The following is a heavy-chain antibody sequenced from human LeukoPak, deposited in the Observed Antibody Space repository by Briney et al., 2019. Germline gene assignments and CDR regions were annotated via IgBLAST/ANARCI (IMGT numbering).Heavy chain of an antibody. CDR1: GGSFSDYY. D-gene: IGHD1-26*01. V-gene: IGHV4-34*01. CDR2: INHSGNT. Sequence: SETLSLTCAVYGGSFSDYYWSWIRQPPGKGLEWIGEINHSGNTNYNPSLKSRVTISVDTSKNQFSLKLSSVTAADTAVYYCARQGATTYYYYYMDVWGKGTTVTISS. CDR3: ARQGATTYYYYYMDV. J-gene: IGHJ6*03.